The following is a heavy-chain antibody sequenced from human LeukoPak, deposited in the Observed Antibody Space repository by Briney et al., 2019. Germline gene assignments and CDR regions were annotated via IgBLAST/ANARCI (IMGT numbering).Heavy chain of an antibody. V-gene: IGHV3-21*01. J-gene: IGHJ3*02. D-gene: IGHD1-26*01. CDR1: GFTFSSYS. CDR3: ARVGSGSYYPYAFDI. CDR2: ISSSSYI. Sequence: GGSLRLSCAASGFTFSSYSMNWVRQAPGKGLEWDSSISSSSYIYYADSVKGRFTISRDNAKNSLYLQMNSLRAEDTAVYYCARVGSGSYYPYAFDIWGQGTMVTVSS.